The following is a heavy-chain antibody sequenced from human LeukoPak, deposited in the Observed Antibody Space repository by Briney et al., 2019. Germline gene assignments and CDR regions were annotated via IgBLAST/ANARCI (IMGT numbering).Heavy chain of an antibody. D-gene: IGHD1-1*01. CDR2: IIGSGSNT. J-gene: IGHJ4*02. CDR3: AKDRALWSFDY. CDR1: GFTFSYSA. V-gene: IGHV3-23*01. Sequence: GGSLRLSCAASGFTFSYSAMTWVRQAPGKGLEWVSAIIGSGSNTYYADSVKGRFTISRDNSENMVYLQMNSLRAEDTAVYYCAKDRALWSFDYWGQGTLVTVSS.